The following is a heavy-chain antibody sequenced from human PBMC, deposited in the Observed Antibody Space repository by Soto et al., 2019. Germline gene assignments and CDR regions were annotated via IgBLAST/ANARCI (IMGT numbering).Heavy chain of an antibody. CDR2: IYYSGST. Sequence: SVTMCLTCTVAGGNIISSSCYWGWINQPPGKGLEWIGSIYYSGSTYYNPSLKSRVTISVDTSRNQLSLKLRSVTAADTAVYYCARDRYHFDRNGYYEANHGMDVWGQGTTVTVSS. D-gene: IGHD3-22*01. CDR1: GGNIISSSCY. J-gene: IGHJ6*02. V-gene: IGHV4-39*07. CDR3: ARDRYHFDRNGYYEANHGMDV.